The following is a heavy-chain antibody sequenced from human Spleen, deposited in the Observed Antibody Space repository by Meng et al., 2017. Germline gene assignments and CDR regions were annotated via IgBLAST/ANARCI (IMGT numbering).Heavy chain of an antibody. CDR2: IPHRGSS. J-gene: IGHJ1*01. Sequence: QPQLQESGPGLVKPSEALFLTCTVSGGSINIPGYYWGWIRQPPGKGLEWIGEIPHRGSSAYNPSLKSRVSMSIDKSKNQFSLKLTSVTAADTAVYHCLRGSGGSVWGQGTLVTVSS. CDR1: GGSINIPGYY. V-gene: IGHV4-39*07. CDR3: LRGSGGSV. D-gene: IGHD3-10*01.